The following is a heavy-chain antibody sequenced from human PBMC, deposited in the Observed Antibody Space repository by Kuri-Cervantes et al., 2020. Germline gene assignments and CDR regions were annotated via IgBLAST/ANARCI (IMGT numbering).Heavy chain of an antibody. CDR1: GFTFSSYA. Sequence: GESLKISCAASGFTFSSYAMHWVRQAPGKGLEWVAVISYDGSNKYYADSVKGRFTISRDISKNTLYLQMNSLRAEDTAVYYCAKQNRQLWLSYRKERYYFDYWGQGTLVTSPQ. D-gene: IGHD5-18*01. CDR3: AKQNRQLWLSYRKERYYFDY. J-gene: IGHJ4*02. CDR2: ISYDGSNK. V-gene: IGHV3-30-3*02.